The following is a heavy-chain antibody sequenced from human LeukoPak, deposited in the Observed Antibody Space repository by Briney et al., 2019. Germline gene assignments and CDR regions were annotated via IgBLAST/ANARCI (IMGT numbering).Heavy chain of an antibody. CDR3: ARIGYTSSSFDY. V-gene: IGHV3-48*03. CDR1: GFTFSSYE. Sequence: GGSLRLSCAASGFTFSSYEMNWVRQAPGKGLEWVSYISSSGSTIYYADSVKGRFTISRDNAKNSLYLQMNSLRAGDTAVYYCARIGYTSSSFDYWGQGTLVTVSS. D-gene: IGHD6-13*01. CDR2: ISSSGSTI. J-gene: IGHJ4*02.